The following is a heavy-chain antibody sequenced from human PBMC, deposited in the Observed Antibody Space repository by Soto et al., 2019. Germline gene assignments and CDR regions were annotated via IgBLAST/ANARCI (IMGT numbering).Heavy chain of an antibody. CDR1: GGSISSSNW. CDR2: IYHSGST. Sequence: SETLSLTCAVSGGSISSSNWWSWVRQPPGKGLEWIGEIYHSGSTNYNPSLKSRVTISVDTSKNQFSLKLNPVTAADTAVYYCSSLPDGYTSGLDYWGQGTLVTVS. V-gene: IGHV4-4*02. J-gene: IGHJ4*02. CDR3: SSLPDGYTSGLDY. D-gene: IGHD5-12*01.